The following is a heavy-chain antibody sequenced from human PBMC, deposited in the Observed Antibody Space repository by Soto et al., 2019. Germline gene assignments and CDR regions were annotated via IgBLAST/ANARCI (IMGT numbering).Heavy chain of an antibody. CDR2: IVPIFGTT. CDR3: ARVEAVAGLYNSHRLDV. CDR1: GGTFSNYA. Sequence: QVQLVQSGAEVKKPGSSVKVSCKVSGGTFSNYAIDWVRLAPGHGLEWMGGIVPIFGTTYYTQKFQGRATIIADDSKNTAYLEMSSLRSEDTAIYYCARVEAVAGLYNSHRLDVWGQGTAVTVSS. J-gene: IGHJ6*01. V-gene: IGHV1-69*12. D-gene: IGHD6-19*01.